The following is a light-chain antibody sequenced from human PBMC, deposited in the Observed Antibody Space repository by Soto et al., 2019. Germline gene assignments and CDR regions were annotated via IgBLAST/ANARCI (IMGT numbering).Light chain of an antibody. J-gene: IGLJ2*01. CDR1: SSDVGGYNY. Sequence: QSALTQPASVSESPGQSITISCTGTSSDVGGYNYVSWYQQHPGKAPKLMIYDVSNRPSGVSNRFSGSKSGNTASLTISGLQAEGEADYYCSSYTSSSTVVFGGGTKLTVL. CDR3: SSYTSSSTVV. V-gene: IGLV2-14*01. CDR2: DVS.